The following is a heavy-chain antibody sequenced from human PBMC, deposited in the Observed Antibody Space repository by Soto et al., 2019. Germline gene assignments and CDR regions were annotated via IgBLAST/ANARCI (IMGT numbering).Heavy chain of an antibody. Sequence: QVQLVQSGAEVKKPGSSVKVSCKASGGTFSSYAISWVRQAPGQGLEWMGGIIPIFGTANYAQQFQGRVTITADESTSTAYMELSSLRSEDTAVYYCAREYTLIVVARGYFDYWGQGPLVTVSS. D-gene: IGHD3-22*01. V-gene: IGHV1-69*01. CDR3: AREYTLIVVARGYFDY. CDR2: IIPIFGTA. CDR1: GGTFSSYA. J-gene: IGHJ4*02.